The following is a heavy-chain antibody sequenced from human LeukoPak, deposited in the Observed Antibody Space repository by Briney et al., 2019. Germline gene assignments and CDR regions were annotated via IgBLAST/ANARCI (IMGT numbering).Heavy chain of an antibody. V-gene: IGHV4-34*01. CDR2: INHSGST. CDR3: ARGSRYCSSTSCYWYDY. CDR1: GGSFSGYY. J-gene: IGHJ4*02. D-gene: IGHD2-2*01. Sequence: SETLSLTRAVYGGSFSGYYWSWIRQPPGKGLEWIGEINHSGSTNYNPSLKSRVTISVDTSKNQFSLKLSSVTAADTAVYYCARGSRYCSSTSCYWYDYWGQGTLVTVSS.